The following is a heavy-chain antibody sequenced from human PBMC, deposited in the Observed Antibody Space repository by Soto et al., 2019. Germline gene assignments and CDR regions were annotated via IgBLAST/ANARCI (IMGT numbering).Heavy chain of an antibody. CDR3: ARHNSYAIDY. CDR2: ISSSGST. CDR1: GGSISSYY. Sequence: SETLSLTCTVSGGSISSYYWTWIRQPAGKGLEWIGRISSSGSTNYNPSLASRVTLSVDTSKNQFSLKMISVTAADRAMYFCARHNSYAIDYWGRGTLVTVSS. D-gene: IGHD2-8*01. V-gene: IGHV4-4*07. J-gene: IGHJ4*02.